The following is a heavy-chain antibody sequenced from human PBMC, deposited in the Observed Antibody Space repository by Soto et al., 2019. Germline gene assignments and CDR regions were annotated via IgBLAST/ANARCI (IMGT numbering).Heavy chain of an antibody. V-gene: IGHV3-23*01. CDR2: ISGNGGST. D-gene: IGHD1-7*01. Sequence: GGSLRLSCAASGFSFSNHAMSWVRQAPGKGLEWVSAISGNGGSTFYADSVKGRFTISRDNSMNTLYLQMDSLRAEDTALYYCARDWELYYFDYWGLGTLVTVSS. CDR1: GFSFSNHA. CDR3: ARDWELYYFDY. J-gene: IGHJ4*02.